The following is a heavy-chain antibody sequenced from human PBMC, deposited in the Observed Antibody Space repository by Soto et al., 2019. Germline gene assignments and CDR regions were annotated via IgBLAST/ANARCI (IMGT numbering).Heavy chain of an antibody. V-gene: IGHV4-34*02. J-gene: IGHJ4*02. CDR3: ARGLAYDRPITVAEPFDS. Sequence: QVQLQQWGAGLLKASETLSLTCVVSGGSFSGYFWTWIRQSPGRGLEWIGEISHSGSRNYNPAFQSWVIISVDSSKNHVSLKLSSVTAADSATYFCARGLAYDRPITVAEPFDSWGQGTLVTVSS. CDR1: GGSFSGYF. D-gene: IGHD6-19*01. CDR2: ISHSGSR.